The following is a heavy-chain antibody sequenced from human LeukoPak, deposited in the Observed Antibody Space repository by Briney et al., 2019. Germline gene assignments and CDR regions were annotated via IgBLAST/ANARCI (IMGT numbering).Heavy chain of an antibody. CDR1: GFTFSSYD. CDR3: ARGIGPQGYYYYGMDV. V-gene: IGHV3-13*05. J-gene: IGHJ6*04. CDR2: IGTAGDP. Sequence: PGGSLRLSCAASGFTFSSYDMHSVRQAAGKGLEWVSAIGTAGDPYYPGSVKGRFTISRENAKNSLYLQMNSLRAGDTAVYYCARGIGPQGYYYYGMDVWGKGTTVTVSS. D-gene: IGHD3-10*01.